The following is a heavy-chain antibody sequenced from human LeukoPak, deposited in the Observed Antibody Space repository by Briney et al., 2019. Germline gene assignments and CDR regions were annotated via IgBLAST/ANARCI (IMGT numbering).Heavy chain of an antibody. CDR2: ISAYNGKT. CDR3: ARTNLDCKNGVCYDY. D-gene: IGHD2-8*01. V-gene: IGHV1-18*01. Sequence: GASVKVSCKASDYTFTNYGISWVRQAPGQGLEWMGWISAYNGKTYHAQNFQGRVTVTTDTSTSTAYMDLRSLRSDDTAVYYCARTNLDCKNGVCYDYWGQGTPVTVSS. CDR1: DYTFTNYG. J-gene: IGHJ4*02.